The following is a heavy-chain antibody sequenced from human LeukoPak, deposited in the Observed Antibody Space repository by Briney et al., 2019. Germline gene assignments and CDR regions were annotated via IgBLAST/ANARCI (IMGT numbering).Heavy chain of an antibody. J-gene: IGHJ6*03. Sequence: GGSLRLSCAASGFTVSGFTVSNKYMTWVRQAPGKGLEWVSLIYSDGRTNYADSMKGRCTISRDNSKNTLYLQLNSLRAEDTAVYYCAKGGDYEIYYYYYYMDVWGKGTTVTVSS. CDR2: IYSDGRT. V-gene: IGHV3-53*01. CDR1: GFTVSGFTVSNKY. CDR3: AKGGDYEIYYYYYYMDV. D-gene: IGHD4-17*01.